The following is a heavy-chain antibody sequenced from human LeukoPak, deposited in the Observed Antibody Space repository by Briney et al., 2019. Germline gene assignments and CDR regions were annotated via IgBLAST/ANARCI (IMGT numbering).Heavy chain of an antibody. J-gene: IGHJ4*02. D-gene: IGHD3-22*01. V-gene: IGHV3-48*01. CDR2: ISGHSSTI. CDR3: AKDPTHYRVWDYYETIGLSY. Sequence: PGGSLRLSCAASGFTFSSYSMNWVRQAPGKGLEWISYISGHSSTIYFADSVKGRFTISRDNARNSLYLQMNSLRAEDTAVYYCAKDPTHYRVWDYYETIGLSYWGQGTLVTVSS. CDR1: GFTFSSYS.